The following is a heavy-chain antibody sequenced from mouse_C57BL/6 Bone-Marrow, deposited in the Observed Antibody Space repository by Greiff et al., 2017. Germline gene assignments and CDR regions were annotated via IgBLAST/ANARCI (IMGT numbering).Heavy chain of an antibody. V-gene: IGHV1-59*01. CDR2: IDPSDSYT. CDR3: ARSRAY. J-gene: IGHJ3*01. Sequence: VQLQQPGAELVRPGTSVKLSCKASGYTFTSYWMHWVKQRPGQGLEWIGVIDPSDSYTNYNQKFKGKATLTVDTSSSTAYMQLSSLTSEDSAVYYCARSRAYWGQGTLVTVSA. CDR1: GYTFTSYW.